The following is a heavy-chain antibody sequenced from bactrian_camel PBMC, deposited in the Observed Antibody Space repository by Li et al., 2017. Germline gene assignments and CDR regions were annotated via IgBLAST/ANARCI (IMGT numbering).Heavy chain of an antibody. Sequence: HVQLAESGGGSVQTGGSLRLSCVVSGYTYSRYSMGWFRQAPGKEREGVAVRDTDGTTTFADSVKGRFTISKNNAKNSLILQMNSLKPEDTAMYYCAADPRWCPYPITALPFQYWGQGTQVTVS. CDR2: RDTDGTT. J-gene: IGHJ4*01. CDR1: GYTYSRYS. D-gene: IGHD2*01. V-gene: IGHV3S53*01. CDR3: AADPRWCPYPITALPFQY.